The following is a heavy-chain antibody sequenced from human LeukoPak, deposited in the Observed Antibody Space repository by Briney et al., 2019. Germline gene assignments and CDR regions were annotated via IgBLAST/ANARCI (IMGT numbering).Heavy chain of an antibody. D-gene: IGHD3-22*01. CDR2: ISWNSGSI. V-gene: IGHV3-9*03. J-gene: IGHJ2*01. CDR3: AKDNRYDSSGYYYWYFDL. Sequence: GGSLRLSCAASGFTFDDYAMHWVRQAPGKGLEWVSGISWNSGSIGYADSVKGRFTIPRDNAKNSLYLQMNSLRAEDMALYYCAKDNRYDSSGYYYWYFDLWGRGTLVTVSS. CDR1: GFTFDDYA.